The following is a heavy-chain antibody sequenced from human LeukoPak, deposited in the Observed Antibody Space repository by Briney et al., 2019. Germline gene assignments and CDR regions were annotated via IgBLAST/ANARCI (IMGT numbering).Heavy chain of an antibody. J-gene: IGHJ4*02. CDR2: IYPGDSDT. CDR1: GYSFSSYW. CDR3: ARRQANSFGEFRFDYFDY. V-gene: IGHV5-51*01. D-gene: IGHD3-10*01. Sequence: GESLKISCKGSGYSFSSYWIVWVRQMPGKGLEWMGIIYPGDSDTRYSPSFQGQVTISADKSISTAYLQWSSLKASDTAMYYCARRQANSFGEFRFDYFDYWGQGTLVTVSS.